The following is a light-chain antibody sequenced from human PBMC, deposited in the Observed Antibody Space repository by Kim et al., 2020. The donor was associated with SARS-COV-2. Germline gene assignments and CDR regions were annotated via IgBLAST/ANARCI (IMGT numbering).Light chain of an antibody. CDR2: EVA. V-gene: IGLV2-23*02. CDR1: SCDIGSYNV. J-gene: IGLJ2*01. CDR3: FSYAGSSILI. Sequence: GESVTISCSVISCDIGSYNVVSWYQHHPGKAPKLIIYEVAKRPSGISNRFSGSKSGNTASLTISGLHAEDVADYYCFSYAGSSILIFGGGTQLTVL.